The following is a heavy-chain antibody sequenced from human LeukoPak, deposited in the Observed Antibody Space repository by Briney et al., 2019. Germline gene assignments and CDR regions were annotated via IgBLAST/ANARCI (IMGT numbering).Heavy chain of an antibody. D-gene: IGHD2-2*01. CDR2: INPNSGDT. CDR1: GYTFTGYH. Sequence: ASVKVSCKASGYTFTGYHMHWVRQAPGRGLEWMGRINPNSGDTNYAQKFQGRVTMTRDTSISTAYMELSRLRSDDTAVYYCARDYCSSTSCLFDYWGQGTLVTVSS. V-gene: IGHV1-2*06. J-gene: IGHJ4*02. CDR3: ARDYCSSTSCLFDY.